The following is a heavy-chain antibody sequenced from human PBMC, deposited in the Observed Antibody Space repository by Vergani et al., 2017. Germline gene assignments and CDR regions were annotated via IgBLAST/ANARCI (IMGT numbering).Heavy chain of an antibody. V-gene: IGHV1-46*03. CDR3: ARGDYGILTGYRY. D-gene: IGHD3-9*01. Sequence: QVQVVQSGAEVKKSGASVKVSCKTSGYTFSNYYMHWVRQAPGQGLEWMGISNPSGGHTNYAQKFQGRVTMTRETSTSTVYMELSSLRSEDTAIYYCARGDYGILTGYRYWGQGTLVTVSA. CDR2: SNPSGGHT. J-gene: IGHJ4*02. CDR1: GYTFSNYY.